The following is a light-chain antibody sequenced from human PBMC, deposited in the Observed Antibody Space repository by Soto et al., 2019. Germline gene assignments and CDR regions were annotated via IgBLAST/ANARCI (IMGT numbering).Light chain of an antibody. Sequence: PGERATLSCRASQSVSSSHLAWYQQKPGQAPRLLIYSASSRATGIPDRFSGSGSGTDFTLTISRLEPEDFAVYYCQRYGGFGQGTKVDIK. V-gene: IGKV3-20*01. CDR3: QRYGG. CDR2: SAS. CDR1: QSVSSSH. J-gene: IGKJ1*01.